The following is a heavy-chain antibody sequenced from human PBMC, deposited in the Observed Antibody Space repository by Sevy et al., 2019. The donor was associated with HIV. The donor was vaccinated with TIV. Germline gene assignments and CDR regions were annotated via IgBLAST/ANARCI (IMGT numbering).Heavy chain of an antibody. Sequence: GGSLRLSCAASGFTFSSYGMHWVRQAPGKGLEWVAVIWYDGSNKYYADSVKGRFTISRDNSKNTLYLQMNSLRAEDTAVYYCARGPPQAYCGGDCYGTFDYWGQGTLLTVSS. CDR1: GFTFSSYG. CDR3: ARGPPQAYCGGDCYGTFDY. D-gene: IGHD2-21*02. J-gene: IGHJ4*02. CDR2: IWYDGSNK. V-gene: IGHV3-33*01.